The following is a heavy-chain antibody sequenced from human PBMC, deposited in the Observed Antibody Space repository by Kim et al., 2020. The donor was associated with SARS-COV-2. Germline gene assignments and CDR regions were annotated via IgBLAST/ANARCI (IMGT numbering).Heavy chain of an antibody. CDR1: GVSVSHYD. J-gene: IGHJ6*02. CDR3: ARDMRDCGSSSCYGWDYYFYGMDF. CDR2: ISYYENTE. D-gene: IGHD2-2*01. V-gene: IGHV3-30*03. Sequence: GGSLRLSCAGSGVSVSHYDMHWVRQAPGKGLEWVADISYYENTEHYAASVKGRFTISRDNSKNTVYLQMNSLRPEDTAIYFCARDMRDCGSSSCYGWDYYFYGMDFGGQGTTVTISS.